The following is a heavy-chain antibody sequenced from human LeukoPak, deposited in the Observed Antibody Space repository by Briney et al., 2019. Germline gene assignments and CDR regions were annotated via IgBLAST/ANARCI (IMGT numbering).Heavy chain of an antibody. J-gene: IGHJ5*02. Sequence: SETLSLTCTVSGGSLSGYYWSWIRQPPGKGLEWIGYIYYSGSTNYNPSLKSRATISVDTSKNQFSLKLSSVTAADTAVYYCASASLRLGMSWFGPWGQGTLVTVSS. CDR3: ASASLRLGMSWFGP. V-gene: IGHV4-59*01. CDR2: IYYSGST. D-gene: IGHD5-12*01. CDR1: GGSLSGYY.